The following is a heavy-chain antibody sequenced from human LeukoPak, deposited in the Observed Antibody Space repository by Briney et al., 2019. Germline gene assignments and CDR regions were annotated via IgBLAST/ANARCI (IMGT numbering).Heavy chain of an antibody. V-gene: IGHV5-51*01. Sequence: GESLKISCKGSGYSFTSYWVGWVRQMPGKGLEWMGIIYPGDSDTRYSPSFQGQVTISADKPISTAYLQWSSLKASDTAMYYCARQTGVLTGWGAFDIWGQGTMVTVSS. J-gene: IGHJ3*02. D-gene: IGHD3-9*01. CDR1: GYSFTSYW. CDR3: ARQTGVLTGWGAFDI. CDR2: IYPGDSDT.